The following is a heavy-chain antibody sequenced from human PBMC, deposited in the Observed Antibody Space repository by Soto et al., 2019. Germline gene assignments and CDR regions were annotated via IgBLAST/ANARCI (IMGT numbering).Heavy chain of an antibody. Sequence: SETLSLTCTVSGSSISSYYCSWIWQPPGKRPEWIGYIYYSRSTNYTPSLKSRVTISADTSNIPFIVKVTSVTAADSAAYYCVRGDGNHSGSGYYYYWGQGTLVTVSS. D-gene: IGHD3-3*02. CDR2: IYYSRST. V-gene: IGHV4-59*01. J-gene: IGHJ4*02. CDR1: GSSISSYY. CDR3: VRGDGNHSGSGYYYY.